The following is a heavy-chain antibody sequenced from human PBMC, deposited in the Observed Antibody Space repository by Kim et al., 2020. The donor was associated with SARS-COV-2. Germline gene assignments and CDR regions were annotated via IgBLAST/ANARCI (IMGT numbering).Heavy chain of an antibody. D-gene: IGHD6-13*01. Sequence: GGSLRLSCAASGFTFSSYGMHWVRQAPGKGLEWVAVISYDGSNKYYADSVKGRFTISRDNSKNTLYLQMNSLRAEDTAVYYCAKETYSSSWNRNWFDPWGQGTLVTVSS. CDR1: GFTFSSYG. V-gene: IGHV3-30*18. CDR2: ISYDGSNK. J-gene: IGHJ5*02. CDR3: AKETYSSSWNRNWFDP.